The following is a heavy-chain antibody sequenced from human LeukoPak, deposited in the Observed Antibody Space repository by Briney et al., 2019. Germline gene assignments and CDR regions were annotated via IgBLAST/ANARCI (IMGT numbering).Heavy chain of an antibody. Sequence: ASVKVSCKASGYTFTGYYMHWVRQAPGQGLEWKGWINPNSGGTNYAQKFQGRVTMTRDTSISTAYMELSRLRSDDTAVYYCARVLKSRTWFDPWGQGTLVTVSS. V-gene: IGHV1-2*02. D-gene: IGHD3-10*01. CDR1: GYTFTGYY. CDR3: ARVLKSRTWFDP. J-gene: IGHJ5*02. CDR2: INPNSGGT.